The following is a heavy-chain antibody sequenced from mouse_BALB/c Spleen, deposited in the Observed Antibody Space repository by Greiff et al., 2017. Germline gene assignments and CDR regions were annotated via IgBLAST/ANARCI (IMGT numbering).Heavy chain of an antibody. CDR3: ARTKYGNYGDAMDY. CDR2: INPYYGST. J-gene: IGHJ4*01. CDR1: GYSFTDYI. D-gene: IGHD2-10*02. V-gene: IGHV1-39*01. Sequence: EVKLQQTGPELVKPGASVKISCKASGYSFTDYIMLWVKQSHGKSLEWIGNINPYYGSTSYNLKFKGKATLTIDKSSSTAYMQLNSLTSEDSAVYYCARTKYGNYGDAMDYWGQGTSVTVSS.